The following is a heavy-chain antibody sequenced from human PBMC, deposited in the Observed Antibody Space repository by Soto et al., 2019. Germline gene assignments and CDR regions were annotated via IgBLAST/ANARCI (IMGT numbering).Heavy chain of an antibody. D-gene: IGHD6-19*01. Sequence: EVQLVESGGDLVQPGGSLRLSCAASGFTFSTYSMNWVRQAPGKGLEWVSSISSSSTIYYADSVKGRFTISRDNAQNSLYPQMHSLRAEDTAVYYCARERGSGWTFDYWGQGTLVTVSS. V-gene: IGHV3-48*01. CDR3: ARERGSGWTFDY. CDR2: ISSSSTI. J-gene: IGHJ4*02. CDR1: GFTFSTYS.